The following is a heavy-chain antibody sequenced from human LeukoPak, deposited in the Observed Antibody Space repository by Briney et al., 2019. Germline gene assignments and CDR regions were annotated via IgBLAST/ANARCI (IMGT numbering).Heavy chain of an antibody. D-gene: IGHD3-10*01. V-gene: IGHV3-9*01. CDR3: ARAYYYGSGSYYAQNWFDP. CDR1: GFTFDDYA. CDR2: ISWNSGSI. J-gene: IGHJ5*02. Sequence: GGSLRLSCAASGFTFDDYAMHWVRQAPGMGLEWVSGISWNSGSIGYADSVKGRFTISRDNAKNSLYLQMNSLRAEDTALYYCARAYYYGSGSYYAQNWFDPWGQGTLVTVSS.